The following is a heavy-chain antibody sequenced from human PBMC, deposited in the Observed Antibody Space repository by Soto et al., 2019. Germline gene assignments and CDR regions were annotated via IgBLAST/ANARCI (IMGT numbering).Heavy chain of an antibody. V-gene: IGHV3-23*01. J-gene: IGHJ4*02. CDR1: VFTFSIYA. CDR2: ISGSGGST. Sequence: LRLSCAASVFTFSIYARSCVRQAPCKGLEWVSAISGSGGSTYYADSVKGRFTISRDNSKNTLYLQMNSLRAEDTAVYYCAKDLEVSSSSIDYWGQGTLVTVSS. D-gene: IGHD6-13*01. CDR3: AKDLEVSSSSIDY.